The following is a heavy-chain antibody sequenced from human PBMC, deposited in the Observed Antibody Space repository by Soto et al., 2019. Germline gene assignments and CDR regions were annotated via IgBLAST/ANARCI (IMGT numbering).Heavy chain of an antibody. CDR2: IIPIFGTA. CDR1: GGTFSSYA. J-gene: IGHJ4*02. D-gene: IGHD5-18*01. CDR3: GGKGGGIQLGGSFDY. V-gene: IGHV1-69*01. Sequence: QVQLVQSGAEVKKPGSSVKVSCKASGGTFSSYAISWVRQAPGQGLEWMGGIIPIFGTANYAQKFQGRVTITADESTSTADMELSSLRSEDTAVDYCGGKGGGIQLGGSFDYWGQGTLVTVSS.